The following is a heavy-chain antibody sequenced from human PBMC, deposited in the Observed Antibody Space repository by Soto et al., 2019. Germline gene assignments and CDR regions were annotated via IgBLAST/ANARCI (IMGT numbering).Heavy chain of an antibody. D-gene: IGHD4-17*01. CDR3: ARSCCGEQNWFDP. CDR2: ISSDGSRT. V-gene: IGHV3-74*01. J-gene: IGHJ5*02. CDR1: GDTISGYW. Sequence: GGSLRLSCAGSGDTISGYWMHWVRQAPGEGLMWVSRISSDGSRTDYADSVKGRFTISRDNAQNTVHLQMNGLRVEDTAVYYCARSCCGEQNWFDPWGQGTLVTVSS.